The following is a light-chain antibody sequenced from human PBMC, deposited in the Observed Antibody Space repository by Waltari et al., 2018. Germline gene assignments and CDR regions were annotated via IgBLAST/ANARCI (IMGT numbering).Light chain of an antibody. Sequence: DIQMTQSPSSLSASVGDSVTLTCRARQGISSDLNWYQQKPGKAPKLLIYAASSLQSGVPSRFSGSGSGTDFTLTISSLQPEDFATYYCQQSYSTPPTFGGGTKVEIK. CDR3: QQSYSTPPT. V-gene: IGKV1-39*01. CDR2: AAS. J-gene: IGKJ4*01. CDR1: QGISSD.